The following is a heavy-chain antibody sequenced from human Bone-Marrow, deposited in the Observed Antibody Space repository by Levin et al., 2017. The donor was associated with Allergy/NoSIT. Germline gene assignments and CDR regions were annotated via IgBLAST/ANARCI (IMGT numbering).Heavy chain of an antibody. CDR1: GDSVSHYY. D-gene: IGHD5-12*01. CDR2: IYHGGHT. CDR3: ARRARAGGYDGYNWLDA. V-gene: IGHV4-59*08. J-gene: IGHJ5*02. Sequence: SETLSLTCAVSGDSVSHYYWSWVRQSPGKGLEWIGYIYHGGHTNYSPSLKSRVTISVDTSQNQLSLKLTSVTAADTAVYYCARRARAGGYDGYNWLDAWGQGTLVTVSS.